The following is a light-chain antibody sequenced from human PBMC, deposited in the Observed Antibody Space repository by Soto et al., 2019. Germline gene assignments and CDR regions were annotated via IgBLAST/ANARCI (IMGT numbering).Light chain of an antibody. J-gene: IGKJ5*01. Sequence: EIVLSQSPGTLSLSPGERATLSCRASQSVSSNLAWYQQKPGQAPRLLISDASTRATGIPARFSGSGSGTEFTLTVSSLQSEDFAVYYCQQYIKWPITFGQGTRLEI. V-gene: IGKV3-15*01. CDR1: QSVSSN. CDR2: DAS. CDR3: QQYIKWPIT.